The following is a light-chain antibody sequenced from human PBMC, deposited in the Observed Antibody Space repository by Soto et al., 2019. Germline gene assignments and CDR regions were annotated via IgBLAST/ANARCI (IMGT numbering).Light chain of an antibody. V-gene: IGKV1-39*01. CDR2: GTS. Sequence: DIQMTQSPSFLSASVGDRVTISCRASQAINTYLNWYQQKPGKAPKLLIYGTSDLQNGVPSRFSGGGSGTDCTITISSLQPEDVATYYCQQSYSTLLITFGQGTRLEV. CDR1: QAINTY. J-gene: IGKJ5*01. CDR3: QQSYSTLLIT.